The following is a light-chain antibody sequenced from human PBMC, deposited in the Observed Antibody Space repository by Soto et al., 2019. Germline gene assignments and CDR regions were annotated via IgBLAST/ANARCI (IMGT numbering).Light chain of an antibody. CDR3: QKYNSAPPLT. Sequence: DIQMTQSPSSLSASVGDRVTITCRASQGISNYLAWYQQKPGKVPKLLIYAASTLQSGVPSRFSGSGSGTDFTLAISSLQPEDVATYYCQKYNSAPPLTFGGGTKVEIK. V-gene: IGKV1-27*01. CDR1: QGISNY. CDR2: AAS. J-gene: IGKJ4*01.